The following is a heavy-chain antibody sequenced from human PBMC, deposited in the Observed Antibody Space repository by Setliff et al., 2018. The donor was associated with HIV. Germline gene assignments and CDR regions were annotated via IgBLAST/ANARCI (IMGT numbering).Heavy chain of an antibody. CDR2: INFSGGT. D-gene: IGHD6-13*01. CDR3: MDFAIAGAWDY. V-gene: IGHV4-34*10. J-gene: IGHJ4*02. Sequence: PSETLSLTCAVYGGSCSGYSWNWIRQSPGKGLEWIGEINFSGGTNYNPSLKSRVTISRDDSENMLYLQMNDLKTEDTAVYYCMDFAIAGAWDYWGQGTLVTVSS. CDR1: GGSCSGYS.